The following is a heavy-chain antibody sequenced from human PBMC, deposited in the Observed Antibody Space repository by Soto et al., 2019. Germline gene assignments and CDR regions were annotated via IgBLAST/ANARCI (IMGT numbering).Heavy chain of an antibody. J-gene: IGHJ6*02. CDR3: AISGYCTNGVCPYYYGMDV. V-gene: IGHV1-18*01. CDR2: ISAYNGNT. Sequence: QGLEWMGWISAYNGNTNYAQKLQGRVTMTTDTSTITAYMELRSLRSDDTAVYYCAISGYCTNGVCPYYYGMDVWGQGTTVTVSS. D-gene: IGHD2-8*01.